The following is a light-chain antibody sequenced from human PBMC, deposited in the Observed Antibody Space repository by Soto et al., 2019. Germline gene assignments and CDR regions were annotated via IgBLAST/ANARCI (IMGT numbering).Light chain of an antibody. J-gene: IGLJ1*01. Sequence: QSVLTQPPSASGSPGQSVAISCTGTSSDVGGYDYVSWYQQHPGKAPKLMIYDVSKRPSGVPDSFSGSKSGNTASLTVSGLQAEDEADYYCSSYAGTHIVFGTGTKLTVL. CDR2: DVS. CDR1: SSDVGGYDY. CDR3: SSYAGTHIV. V-gene: IGLV2-8*01.